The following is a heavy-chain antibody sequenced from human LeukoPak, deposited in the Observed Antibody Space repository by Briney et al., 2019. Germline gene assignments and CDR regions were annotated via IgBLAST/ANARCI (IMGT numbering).Heavy chain of an antibody. Sequence: PGGSLRLSCAASGFTFSSYAMHWVRQAPGKGLEWVAFIRYDGSNKYYADSVKGRFTISRDNSKNTLYLQMNSLRAEDTALYYCAKDIVVVPAAMFDYWGQGTLVTVSS. CDR2: IRYDGSNK. CDR3: AKDIVVVPAAMFDY. D-gene: IGHD2-2*01. V-gene: IGHV3-30*02. J-gene: IGHJ4*02. CDR1: GFTFSSYA.